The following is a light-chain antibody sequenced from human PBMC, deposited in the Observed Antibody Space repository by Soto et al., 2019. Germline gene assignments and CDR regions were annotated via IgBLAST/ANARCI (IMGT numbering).Light chain of an antibody. V-gene: IGKV3-20*01. CDR3: HQYGNSPQT. J-gene: IGKJ5*01. Sequence: EIVLTQSPGTLSLSPGERATLTCRASQRVSSSYLAWYQQKPGQAPRLLMYAAASRATGIPDRFSGSGSGTDFTLTISRLEPEDFGVYYCHQYGNSPQTFGQGTRLEI. CDR1: QRVSSSY. CDR2: AAA.